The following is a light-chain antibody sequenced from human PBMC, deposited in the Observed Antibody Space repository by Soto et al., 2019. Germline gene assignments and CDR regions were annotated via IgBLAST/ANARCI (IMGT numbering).Light chain of an antibody. CDR3: QQYGSSPRT. CDR2: GAS. Sequence: EIVMTQSPATLSVNPGERATLSCRASQSVSSNLAWYQQKPGQAPRLLIYGASTRATGIPARFSGSGSGTDFTLTISSLEPEDFAVYYCQQYGSSPRTFGQRTKADIK. V-gene: IGKV3D-15*01. J-gene: IGKJ1*01. CDR1: QSVSSN.